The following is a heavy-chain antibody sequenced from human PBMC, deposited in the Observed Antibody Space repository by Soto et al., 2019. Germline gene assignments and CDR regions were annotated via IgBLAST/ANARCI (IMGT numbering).Heavy chain of an antibody. CDR1: GFTFSSYS. Sequence: GGSLRLSCAASGFTFSSYSMNWVRQAPGKGLEWVSSISSSSSYIYYADSVKGRFTISRDNAKNSLYLQMNSLRAEDTAVYYCARGSYLGYCTNGVCHDAFDIWGQGTMVTVSS. J-gene: IGHJ3*02. D-gene: IGHD2-8*01. CDR3: ARGSYLGYCTNGVCHDAFDI. V-gene: IGHV3-21*01. CDR2: ISSSSSYI.